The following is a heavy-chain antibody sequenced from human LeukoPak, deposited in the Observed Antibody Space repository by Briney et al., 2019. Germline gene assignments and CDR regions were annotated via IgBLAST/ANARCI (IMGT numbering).Heavy chain of an antibody. J-gene: IGHJ3*02. CDR1: GGSISSYY. Sequence: SETLSLTCTVSGGSISSYYWSWIRQPPGKGLEWIGYIYYSGSTNYNPSLKSRVTISVDTSKNQFSLKLSSVTAADTAVYYCARETDSSGYYTPFDISGQGTMVTVSS. D-gene: IGHD3-22*01. V-gene: IGHV4-59*01. CDR2: IYYSGST. CDR3: ARETDSSGYYTPFDI.